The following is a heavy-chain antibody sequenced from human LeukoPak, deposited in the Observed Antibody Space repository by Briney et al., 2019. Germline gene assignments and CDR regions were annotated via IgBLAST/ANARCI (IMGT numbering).Heavy chain of an antibody. Sequence: SETLSLTCTVSGGSISNKYWSWIRQPPGKGLEWIGYIYYSGNTNYNPSLKSRVTILVDTSKNQVSLKLSSVTAADTAVYYCARRSYGVPFDPWGQGILVTVSS. CDR3: ARRSYGVPFDP. D-gene: IGHD3-10*01. CDR1: GGSISNKY. CDR2: IYYSGNT. J-gene: IGHJ5*02. V-gene: IGHV4-59*01.